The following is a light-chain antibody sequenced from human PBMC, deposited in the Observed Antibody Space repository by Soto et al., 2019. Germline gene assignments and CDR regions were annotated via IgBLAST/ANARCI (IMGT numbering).Light chain of an antibody. CDR3: QQADSFTT. CDR2: AAS. CDR1: QNIGTW. J-gene: IGKJ3*01. Sequence: DIPMTQSPSSVSASVGDRVTITCRASQNIGTWLAWYQQKPGKAPHLLIYAASRLQSGVPSRFSGSGSGTDFTLTISGLQPEDFATYYCQQADSFTTFGPGTKVDVK. V-gene: IGKV1-12*01.